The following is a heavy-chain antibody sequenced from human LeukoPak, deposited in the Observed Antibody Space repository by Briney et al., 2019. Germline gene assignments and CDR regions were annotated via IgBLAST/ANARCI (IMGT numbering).Heavy chain of an antibody. J-gene: IGHJ4*02. CDR3: ARGGYITMVRGVTRRFDY. D-gene: IGHD3-10*01. CDR1: GDSVTGYY. V-gene: IGHV4-59*02. CDR2: IYKIGTT. Sequence: SETLSLTCTVFGDSVTGYYLNWVRQPPGKGLEWIGHIYKIGTTNYNPSLKSRLTISADTSKNQFSLKLSSVTAADTAVYYCARGGYITMVRGVTRRFDYWGQGTLVTVSS.